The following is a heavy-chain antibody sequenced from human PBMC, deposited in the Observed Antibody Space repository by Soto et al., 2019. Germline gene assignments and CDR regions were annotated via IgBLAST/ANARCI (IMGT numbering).Heavy chain of an antibody. Sequence: ASVKVSCKASGYTFTVYYMHWVRQAPGQGLEWMGWINPKSGGTMYPQKFQGRVTMTWDTSISTAYMALTRLRADDTAVYYCARDLAKGGGSAGFDYWGQGTLVTVSS. J-gene: IGHJ4*02. D-gene: IGHD1-26*01. CDR3: ARDLAKGGGSAGFDY. V-gene: IGHV1-2*02. CDR2: INPKSGGT. CDR1: GYTFTVYY.